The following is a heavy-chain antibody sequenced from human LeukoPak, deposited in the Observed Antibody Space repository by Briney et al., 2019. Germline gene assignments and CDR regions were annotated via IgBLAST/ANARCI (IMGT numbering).Heavy chain of an antibody. CDR3: ARHYLPSADFDY. Sequence: PSETLSLTCAVDGASFSGYYWSCIRQPPGKGMEWIGEINHSGSTNYNPSLKSRVTISVDTSKNQFSLKLSSVTAADTAVYYCARHYLPSADFDYWGQGTLVTVSS. CDR2: INHSGST. V-gene: IGHV4-34*01. CDR1: GASFSGYY. D-gene: IGHD2-21*01. J-gene: IGHJ4*02.